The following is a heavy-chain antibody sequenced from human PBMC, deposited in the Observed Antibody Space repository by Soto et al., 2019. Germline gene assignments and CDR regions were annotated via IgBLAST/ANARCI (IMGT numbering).Heavy chain of an antibody. Sequence: GGSLRLSCAASGFTFSSYSMSWVRQAPGKGLEWVSGFSTGGDGGTTYYADSVKGRFTISRDNSKNTLFLQMNSLRAEDTAIYYCAKKVNSGPGSQFFDYWGQGTLVTV. D-gene: IGHD3-10*01. CDR3: AKKVNSGPGSQFFDY. CDR2: FSTGGDGGTT. CDR1: GFTFSSYS. V-gene: IGHV3-23*01. J-gene: IGHJ4*02.